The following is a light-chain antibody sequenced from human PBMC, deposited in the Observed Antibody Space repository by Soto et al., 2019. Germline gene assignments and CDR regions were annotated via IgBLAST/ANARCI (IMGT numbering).Light chain of an antibody. CDR3: AAWDDSLSGPV. Sequence: QSVLTQPPSASGTPGQRVTISCSGSSSNIGSNYVYWYQQLPGTAPKLLIYSNNQRHSGVPDRFYGSNSGTSASLAISGLRSEDEADYYCAAWDDSLSGPVFGGGTKVTVL. CDR1: SSNIGSNY. V-gene: IGLV1-47*02. J-gene: IGLJ2*01. CDR2: SNN.